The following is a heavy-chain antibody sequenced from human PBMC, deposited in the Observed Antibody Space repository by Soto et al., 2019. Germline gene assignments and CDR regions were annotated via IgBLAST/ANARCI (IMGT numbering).Heavy chain of an antibody. V-gene: IGHV3-72*01. CDR2: IKNKANSYTT. CDR1: GFTFSDYD. D-gene: IGHD3-10*01. CDR3: AAIRTVVGY. J-gene: IGHJ4*02. Sequence: GGSLRLSCAASGFTFSDYDMHWVRQAPGKGLEWIGRIKNKANSYTTEYAASVKGRFTISRDDSKNSVYLQLNSLKTEDTAVYYCAAIRTVVGYWGQGTQVT.